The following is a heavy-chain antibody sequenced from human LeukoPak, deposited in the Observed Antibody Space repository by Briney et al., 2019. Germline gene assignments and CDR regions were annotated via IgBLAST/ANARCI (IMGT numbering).Heavy chain of an antibody. CDR2: IYYSGST. D-gene: IGHD3-3*01. CDR1: GGSISSYY. J-gene: IGHJ3*02. V-gene: IGHV4-59*01. Sequence: KSSETLSLTCTVSGGSISSYYWSRIRQPPGKGLEWIGYIYYSGSTNYNPSLKSRVTISVDTSKNQFSLKLSSVTAADTAVYYCASSTFLSAFDIWGQGTMVTVSS. CDR3: ASSTFLSAFDI.